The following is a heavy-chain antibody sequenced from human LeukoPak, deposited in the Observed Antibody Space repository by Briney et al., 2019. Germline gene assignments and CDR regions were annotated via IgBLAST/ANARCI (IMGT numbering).Heavy chain of an antibody. D-gene: IGHD3/OR15-3a*01. Sequence: GESLKISCKGSGYSFTNYWIGWVRQMPGKGLEWMGIIYPGDSDTRYSPSLQDQVTISADKSISTAYLQWSSLKASDTAMYHCARHGLEMTPDYWGQGSLVTVSS. J-gene: IGHJ4*02. CDR3: ARHGLEMTPDY. CDR2: IYPGDSDT. CDR1: GYSFTNYW. V-gene: IGHV5-51*01.